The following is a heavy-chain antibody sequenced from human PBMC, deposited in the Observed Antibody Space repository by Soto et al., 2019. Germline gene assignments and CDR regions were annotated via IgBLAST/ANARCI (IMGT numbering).Heavy chain of an antibody. V-gene: IGHV1-2*04. CDR3: ARATGTTYYYYMDV. CDR1: GYTFTGYY. Sequence: ASVKVSCKASGYTFTGYYMHWVRQAPGQGLEWMGWINPNSGGTNYAQKFQGWVTMTRDTSISTAYMELSRLRSDDTAVYYCARATGTTYYYYMDVWGKGTTVTVSS. J-gene: IGHJ6*03. D-gene: IGHD1-1*01. CDR2: INPNSGGT.